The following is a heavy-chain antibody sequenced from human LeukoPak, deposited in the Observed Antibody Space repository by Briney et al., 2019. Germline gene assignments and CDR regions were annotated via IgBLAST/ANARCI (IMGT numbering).Heavy chain of an antibody. D-gene: IGHD5-24*01. Sequence: PGGSLRLSCAASGFTFSTFNIHWVRQAPGKGLEWVAAISYDGSDEYYADSVKGRFTISRDNSKTTLYLYMYSLRPEDTAVYYCAKATSEGRWAPYDMDVWGQGTTVTVSS. V-gene: IGHV3-30*18. J-gene: IGHJ6*02. CDR3: AKATSEGRWAPYDMDV. CDR1: GFTFSTFN. CDR2: ISYDGSDE.